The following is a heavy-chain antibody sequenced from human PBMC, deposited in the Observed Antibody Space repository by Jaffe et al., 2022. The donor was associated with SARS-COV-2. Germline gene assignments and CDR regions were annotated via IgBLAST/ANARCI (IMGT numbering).Heavy chain of an antibody. CDR2: INHSGST. CDR3: ARDGDSGWHYYFDY. CDR1: GGSFSGYY. V-gene: IGHV4-34*01. J-gene: IGHJ4*02. D-gene: IGHD6-19*01. Sequence: QVQLQQWGAGLLKPSETLSLTCAVYGGSFSGYYWSWIRQPPGKGLEWIGEINHSGSTNYNPSLKSRVTISVDTSKNQFSLKLSSVTAADTAVYYCARDGDSGWHYYFDYWGQGTLVTVSS.